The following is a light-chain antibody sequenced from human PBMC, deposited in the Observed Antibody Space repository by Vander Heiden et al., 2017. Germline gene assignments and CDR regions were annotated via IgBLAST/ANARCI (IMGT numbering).Light chain of an antibody. Sequence: QSVLTQPPSVSGAPAQRVTISCTGSSTNIGAGYDVHWYQQLPGTAPKLLIYGSSNRPSGVPDRFSGSKSGTSASLAITGLQAEDEADYYCQSYDSSLSVVFGGGTKLTVL. J-gene: IGLJ2*01. CDR3: QSYDSSLSVV. CDR1: STNIGAGYD. V-gene: IGLV1-40*01. CDR2: GSS.